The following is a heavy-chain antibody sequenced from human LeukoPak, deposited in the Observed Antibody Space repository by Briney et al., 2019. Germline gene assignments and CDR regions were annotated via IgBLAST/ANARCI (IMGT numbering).Heavy chain of an antibody. CDR1: GFTFSSYG. Sequence: GGSLRLSCAASGFTFSSYGMHWVRQAPGKGLEWVAVISYDGSNKYYADSVKGRFTISRDNPKNTLYLQMNSLRAEDTAVYYCAKDNRNDFEQNWFDPWGQGTLVTVSS. D-gene: IGHD3-3*01. J-gene: IGHJ5*02. CDR3: AKDNRNDFEQNWFDP. V-gene: IGHV3-30*18. CDR2: ISYDGSNK.